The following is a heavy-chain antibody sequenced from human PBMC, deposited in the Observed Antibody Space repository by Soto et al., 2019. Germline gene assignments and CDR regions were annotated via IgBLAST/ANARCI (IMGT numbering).Heavy chain of an antibody. V-gene: IGHV3-33*06. J-gene: IGHJ4*02. Sequence: WGSLLVSCAASGFTFSSYGMHLVRQAPGKGLEWVAVIWYDGSNKYYADSVKGRFTISRDNSKTTPYLQMNSLRDEDTAVYYCAKFGASGSYFQFDYWGPGTLVTVSS. CDR1: GFTFSSYG. CDR2: IWYDGSNK. D-gene: IGHD3-10*01. CDR3: AKFGASGSYFQFDY.